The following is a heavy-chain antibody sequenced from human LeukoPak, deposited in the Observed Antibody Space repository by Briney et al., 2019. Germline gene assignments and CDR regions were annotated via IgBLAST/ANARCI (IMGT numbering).Heavy chain of an antibody. J-gene: IGHJ6*02. V-gene: IGHV4-39*01. CDR3: ARLEMATIQHHYYGMDV. CDR1: GGSISSSSYY. D-gene: IGHD5-24*01. Sequence: PSETLSLTCTVSGGSISSSSYYWGWIRQPPGKGLEWIGNIYYTGITYYNPSLKSRITISVDTSKKQFSLNLTSVTAADTAVYYCARLEMATIQHHYYGMDVWGQGTTVTVSS. CDR2: IYYTGIT.